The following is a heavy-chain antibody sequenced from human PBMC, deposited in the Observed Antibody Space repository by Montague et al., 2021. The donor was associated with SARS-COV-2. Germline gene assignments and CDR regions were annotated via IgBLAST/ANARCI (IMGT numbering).Heavy chain of an antibody. D-gene: IGHD1-14*01. CDR1: GASFSTYY. J-gene: IGHJ4*02. CDR2: VFLRGII. CDR3: ARAQHRTIEF. Sequence: SKTLSLTCTVSGASFSTYYWTWIRQPPTKGLEWIWNVFLRGIINRNPSLKSRVSMSVDTSKNQFFLVLNSVTPADTAVDYCARAQHRTIEFWGQGTLVTASS. V-gene: IGHV4-59*01.